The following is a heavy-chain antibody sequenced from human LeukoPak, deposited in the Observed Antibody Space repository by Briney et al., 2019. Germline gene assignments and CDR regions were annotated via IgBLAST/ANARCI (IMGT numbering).Heavy chain of an antibody. CDR1: GYTFTSYA. CDR2: INAGNGNT. J-gene: IGHJ6*04. CDR3: ARLGAPDIAAAGPLDV. Sequence: ASVKVSCKASGYTFTSYAMHWVRQAPGQRLEWMGWINAGNGNTKYSQEFQGRVTITTDTSASTAYMELSSLRSEDMAVYYCARLGAPDIAAAGPLDVWGKGTTVTVSS. V-gene: IGHV1-3*03. D-gene: IGHD6-13*01.